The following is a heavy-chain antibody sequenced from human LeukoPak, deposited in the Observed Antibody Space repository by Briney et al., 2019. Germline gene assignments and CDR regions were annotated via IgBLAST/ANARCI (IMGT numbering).Heavy chain of an antibody. CDR1: GFTFSSYG. CDR3: ARERTYSYGYHFDY. V-gene: IGHV4-39*07. Sequence: GTLRLSCAASGFTFSSYGMSWVRQAPGKGLEWIGSIYYSGSTYYNPSLKSRVTISVDTSKNQFSLKLSSVTAADTAVYYCARERTYSYGYHFDYWGQGTLVTVSS. J-gene: IGHJ4*02. CDR2: IYYSGST. D-gene: IGHD5-18*01.